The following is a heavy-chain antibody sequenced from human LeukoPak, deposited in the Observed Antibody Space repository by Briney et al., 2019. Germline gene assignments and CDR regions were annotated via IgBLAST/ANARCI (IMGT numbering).Heavy chain of an antibody. CDR2: INHSGST. CDR1: GGSFSGYY. CDR3: ARDLGSYLGFGY. J-gene: IGHJ4*02. D-gene: IGHD1-26*01. V-gene: IGHV4-34*01. Sequence: PSETLSLTCAVYGGSFSGYYWSWIRQPPGKGLEWIGEINHSGSTNYNPSLKSRVTISVDTSKNQFSLKLSSVAAADTAVYYCARDLGSYLGFGYWSQGTLVTVSS.